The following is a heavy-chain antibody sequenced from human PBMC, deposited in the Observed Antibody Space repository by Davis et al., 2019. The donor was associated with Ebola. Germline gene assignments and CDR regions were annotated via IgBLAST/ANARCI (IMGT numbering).Heavy chain of an antibody. Sequence: GESLKISCAASGFTFSSYSMNWVRQAPGKGLEWVANIKEDGSEKYHVGSVRGRFTISRDNAKSSLYLQMNSLRAEDTAVYYCARSRGYCSGGSCYPYDCWGQGTLVTVSS. CDR1: GFTFSSYS. J-gene: IGHJ4*02. CDR3: ARSRGYCSGGSCYPYDC. D-gene: IGHD2-15*01. V-gene: IGHV3-7*03. CDR2: IKEDGSEK.